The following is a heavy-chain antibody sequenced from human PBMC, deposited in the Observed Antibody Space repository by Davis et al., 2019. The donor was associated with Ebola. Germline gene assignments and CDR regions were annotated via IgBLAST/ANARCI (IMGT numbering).Heavy chain of an antibody. D-gene: IGHD4-17*01. CDR3: TRHVSGDFWYFDL. CDR1: GFVFSSYV. J-gene: IGHJ2*01. V-gene: IGHV3-53*01. Sequence: GGSLRLSCAASGFVFSSYVMSWVRQAPGKGLEWVSVIYRDGRMYHADSVKGRFTISRDNSKNTLYLQMNSLRAEDTAVYYCTRHVSGDFWYFDLWGRGTLVTVSS. CDR2: IYRDGRM.